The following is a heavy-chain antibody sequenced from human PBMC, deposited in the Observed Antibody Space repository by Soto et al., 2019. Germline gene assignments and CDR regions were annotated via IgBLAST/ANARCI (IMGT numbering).Heavy chain of an antibody. CDR1: GFTFSSFS. CDR2: ISRSSDYI. Sequence: EVQLVESGGGLVKPGGSLRLSCVASGFTFSSFSMNWVRQAPGKGPQWVSSISRSSDYIFYVDSVKGRFTISRDNPKXXXXXXMNSLRAEATAVYYCAREIPQSDGIEYWGQGTLVTVSS. CDR3: AREIPQSDGIEY. V-gene: IGHV3-21*01. J-gene: IGHJ4*02. D-gene: IGHD2-21*01.